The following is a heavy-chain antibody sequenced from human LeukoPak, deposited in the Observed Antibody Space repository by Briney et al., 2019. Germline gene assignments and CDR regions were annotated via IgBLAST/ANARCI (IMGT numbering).Heavy chain of an antibody. CDR3: ARRSEFDNTHYHYFDY. Sequence: SETLSLTCTVSGGSIDSRSYYWDWIRQASGKGLEWIGTIYHSGSTEYNPSLKSRVAIFVDTSKNQFSLILHSVAAADTAVHYCARRSEFDNTHYHYFDYWGQGALVTVSS. D-gene: IGHD2-15*01. CDR1: GGSIDSRSYY. V-gene: IGHV4-39*01. CDR2: IYHSGST. J-gene: IGHJ4*02.